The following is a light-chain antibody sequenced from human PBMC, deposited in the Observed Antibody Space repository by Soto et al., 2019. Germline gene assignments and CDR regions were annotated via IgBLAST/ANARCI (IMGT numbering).Light chain of an antibody. Sequence: EIVMTQSPATLSVSPGERVTLSCRASQSVSSNLAWYQQKPGQAPRLLIYGASTRATGIPARFSGSGSGTEFTLTISSLQSEDFAIYSCQQYNNWPPEATFGQGTRLEIK. J-gene: IGKJ5*01. CDR2: GAS. CDR1: QSVSSN. CDR3: QQYNNWPPEAT. V-gene: IGKV3-15*01.